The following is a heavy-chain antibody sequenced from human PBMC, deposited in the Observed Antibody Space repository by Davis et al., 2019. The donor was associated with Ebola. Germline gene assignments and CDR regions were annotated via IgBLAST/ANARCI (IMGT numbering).Heavy chain of an antibody. Sequence: GESLKISCTVSGFAISSKPMYWVRQGPGKGLEWVSVFYPGGSAYYADSVKGRFTLSRDNSKNTLYLQMNSLGAEDTAVYYCARGLSHTMDRGDYYMDVWGKGTTVTVSS. CDR2: FYPGGSA. J-gene: IGHJ6*03. CDR1: GFAISSKP. D-gene: IGHD3-10*01. V-gene: IGHV3-53*01. CDR3: ARGLSHTMDRGDYYMDV.